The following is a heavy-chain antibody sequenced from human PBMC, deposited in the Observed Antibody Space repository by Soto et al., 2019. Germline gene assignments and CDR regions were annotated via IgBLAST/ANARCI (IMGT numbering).Heavy chain of an antibody. CDR3: AREGGIVGATAADY. CDR1: GGSISSGGYY. CDR2: IYYSGST. Sequence: QMQLQESGPGLVKPSQTLSLTCTVSGGSISSGGYYWSWIRQHPGKGLEGIGYIYYSGSTYYKPSLNGPVTISVDTSKNQFSLKLSSVTAADTAVYYCAREGGIVGATAADYWGQGTLVTVSS. V-gene: IGHV4-31*01. D-gene: IGHD1-26*01. J-gene: IGHJ4*02.